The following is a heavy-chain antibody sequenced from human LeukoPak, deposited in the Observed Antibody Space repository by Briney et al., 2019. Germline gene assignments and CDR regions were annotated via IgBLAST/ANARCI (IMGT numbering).Heavy chain of an antibody. J-gene: IGHJ4*02. Sequence: SGPTLVNPTQTLTLTCTFSGFSLSTSGMCVSWIRQPPAKALEWLALIDWDDDKYYSTSLKTRLTISKDTSKNQVVLTMTNMDPVDSATYYCARMVHPLNYFDYWGQGTLVTVSS. V-gene: IGHV2-70*01. CDR3: ARMVHPLNYFDY. CDR2: IDWDDDK. CDR1: GFSLSTSGMC. D-gene: IGHD1-1*01.